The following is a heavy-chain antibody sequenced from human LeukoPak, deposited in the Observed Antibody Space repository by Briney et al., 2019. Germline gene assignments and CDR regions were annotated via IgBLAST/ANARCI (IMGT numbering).Heavy chain of an antibody. Sequence: SETLSLTCTVSGASISGYYWTWIRQPPGKGLEWIGYIYNSGSTNYNPSLKSRVTMSVDTSKNQFSLKVTSVTPADTAVYYCARQESSYGSGSYFDYWGQGFLVTVSS. CDR3: ARQESSYGSGSYFDY. J-gene: IGHJ4*02. D-gene: IGHD3-10*01. V-gene: IGHV4-59*01. CDR1: GASISGYY. CDR2: IYNSGST.